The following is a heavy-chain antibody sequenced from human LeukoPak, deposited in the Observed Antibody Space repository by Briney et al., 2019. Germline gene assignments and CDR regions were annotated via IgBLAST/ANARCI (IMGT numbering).Heavy chain of an antibody. CDR2: ISGYNGDT. J-gene: IGHJ4*02. D-gene: IGHD6-13*01. CDR3: VRDLGSSWPDY. V-gene: IGHV1-18*01. CDR1: GYTFTSYG. Sequence: ASVKVSCKTSGYTFTSYGISWVRQAPGQGLEWMGWISGYNGDTNYAQKFQGRVTMTTDTSTSTGYMELRSLRSDDTAVYYCVRDLGSSWPDYWGQGTLVTVSS.